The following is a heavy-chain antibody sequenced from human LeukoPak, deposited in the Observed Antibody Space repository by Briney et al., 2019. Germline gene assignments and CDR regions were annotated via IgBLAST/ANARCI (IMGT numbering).Heavy chain of an antibody. D-gene: IGHD7-27*01. CDR1: GYSISSGYY. CDR2: IYYSGST. CDR3: ARASGDRGFDY. V-gene: IGHV4-61*01. J-gene: IGHJ4*02. Sequence: SETLSLTCAVSGYSISSGYYWSWIRQPPGKGLEWIGYIYYSGSTNYNPSLKSRVTISVDTSKNQFSLKLSSVTAADTAVYYCARASGDRGFDYWGQGTLVTVSS.